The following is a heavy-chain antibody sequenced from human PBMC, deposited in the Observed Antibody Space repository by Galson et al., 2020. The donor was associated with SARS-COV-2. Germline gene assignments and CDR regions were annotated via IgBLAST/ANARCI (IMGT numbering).Heavy chain of an antibody. CDR3: ARTPYDFWSGYPLYYMDV. D-gene: IGHD3-3*01. CDR1: GGSISSSSYY. V-gene: IGHV4-39*07. J-gene: IGHJ6*03. CDR2: IYYSGST. Sequence: SETLSLTCTVSGGSISSSSYYWGWIRQPPGKGLEWIGSIYYSGSTYYNPSLKSRVTISVDTSKNQFSLKLSSVTAADTAVYYCARTPYDFWSGYPLYYMDVWGKWTTVTVSS.